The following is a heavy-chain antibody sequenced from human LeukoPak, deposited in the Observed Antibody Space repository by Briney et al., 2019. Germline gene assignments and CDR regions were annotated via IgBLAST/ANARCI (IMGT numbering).Heavy chain of an antibody. CDR1: GDSIRNDY. J-gene: IGHJ4*02. D-gene: IGHD2-15*01. CDR2: INFAGST. Sequence: PSETLSLTCKVSGDSIRNDYWSWVRQPPGGRLEWMGYINFAGSTIYNPSLKGRVTMLVDTSKNQVFLRLTSVAAADTAVYYCVRLDCVDVNCYNYWAQGTLVTVSS. V-gene: IGHV4-59*08. CDR3: VRLDCVDVNCYNY.